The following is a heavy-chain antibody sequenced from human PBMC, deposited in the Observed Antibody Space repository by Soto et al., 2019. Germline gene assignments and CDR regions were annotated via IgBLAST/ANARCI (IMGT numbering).Heavy chain of an antibody. J-gene: IGHJ6*01. CDR2: ISAYNGNT. D-gene: IGHD1-20*01. V-gene: IGHV1-18*04. CDR1: GYPFTSYG. Sequence: ASVKGSFKASGYPFTSYGVSWVRQAPGQGLEWMGWISAYNGNTNYAQKLQGRVTMTTDTSTSTAYMELRGLRSDDTAVYYCAREDCITGTSGTGDGMDVWGQGTTVTVSS. CDR3: AREDCITGTSGTGDGMDV.